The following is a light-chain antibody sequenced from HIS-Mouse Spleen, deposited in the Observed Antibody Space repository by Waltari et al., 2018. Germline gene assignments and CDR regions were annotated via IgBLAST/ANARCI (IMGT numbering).Light chain of an antibody. CDR2: EDS. J-gene: IGLJ2*01. V-gene: IGLV3-10*01. CDR3: YSTDSSGNHRV. Sequence: SYELTQPPSVSVSPGQTARITCPGDALPNKYAYWYQQKSGQAPVLVIYEDSKRPSGIPWRFSGSSSGTMATLTISGAQVEDEADYYCYSTDSSGNHRVFGGGTKLTVL. CDR1: ALPNKY.